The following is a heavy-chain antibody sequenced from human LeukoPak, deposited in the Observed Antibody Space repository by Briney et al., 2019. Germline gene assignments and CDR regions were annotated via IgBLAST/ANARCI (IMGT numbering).Heavy chain of an antibody. CDR3: AKDSAFYYIDV. D-gene: IGHD3-10*01. V-gene: IGHV3-7*01. CDR1: GFTFSSYW. J-gene: IGHJ6*03. Sequence: GGSLRLSCAASGFTFSSYWMSWVRQAPGKGLEWVANIKQDGSEKYYVDSVKGRFTISRDNAKNSLYLQMNSLRAEDTAVYYCAKDSAFYYIDVWGKGTTVIISS. CDR2: IKQDGSEK.